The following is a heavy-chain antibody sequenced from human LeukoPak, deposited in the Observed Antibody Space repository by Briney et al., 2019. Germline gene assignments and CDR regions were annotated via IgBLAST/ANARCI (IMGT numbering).Heavy chain of an antibody. CDR1: GFTFSSYA. J-gene: IGHJ6*04. CDR2: ISYDGSNK. Sequence: RSSLRLSCAASGFTFSSYAMHWVRQAPGKGLEWVAVISYDGSNKYYADYVKGRFTITRDNSKNTLYLQMNSLRAEDTAVYYCARDSLGMVRGVISQYYYGMDVWGKGTTVTVYS. V-gene: IGHV3-30*04. CDR3: ARDSLGMVRGVISQYYYGMDV. D-gene: IGHD3-10*01.